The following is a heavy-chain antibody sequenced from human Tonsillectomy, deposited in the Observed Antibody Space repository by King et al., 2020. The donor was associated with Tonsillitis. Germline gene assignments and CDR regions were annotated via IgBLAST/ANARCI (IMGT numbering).Heavy chain of an antibody. Sequence: QLQESGPGLVKPSQTLSLTCTVSGGSISSGDYYWSWIRQPPGKGLEWIGHIYYSGSTYYNPSLKSRITITVDTSKNQFSLKPSAVTAADTAVYCGARGRYDILTGYYSRYIWLDPWGQGTLVTVSS. CDR1: GGSISSGDYY. D-gene: IGHD3-9*01. CDR2: IYYSGST. J-gene: IGHJ5*02. V-gene: IGHV4-30-4*01. CDR3: ARGRYDILTGYYSRYIWLDP.